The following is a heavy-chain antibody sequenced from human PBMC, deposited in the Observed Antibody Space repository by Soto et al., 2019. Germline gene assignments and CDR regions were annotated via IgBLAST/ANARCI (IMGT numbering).Heavy chain of an antibody. V-gene: IGHV4-61*01. CDR1: GGSVSSESHY. D-gene: IGHD4-17*01. Sequence: SETLSLTCTVSGGSVSSESHYWSWIRQTPGKGLEWIGYIYYTGSTNYNPSLKGRVTMSVDTSRDQVSLRLRSVTRADTAVYYCARDLVGFGDSRNYGMDVWGQGTTVTVSS. J-gene: IGHJ6*02. CDR3: ARDLVGFGDSRNYGMDV. CDR2: IYYTGST.